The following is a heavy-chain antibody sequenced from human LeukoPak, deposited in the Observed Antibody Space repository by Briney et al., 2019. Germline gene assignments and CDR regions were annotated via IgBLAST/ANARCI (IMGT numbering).Heavy chain of an antibody. J-gene: IGHJ3*02. CDR3: AGGWGGGSEIRIVVVYDAFDI. V-gene: IGHV3-7*04. D-gene: IGHD3-22*01. Sequence: GGPLRLSCAASGFTFSSYWMSWVRQAPGKGLEWVANIKQDGSEKYYVDSVKGRFTISRDNAKNSLYLQMNSLRAEDTAVYYCAGGWGGGSEIRIVVVYDAFDIWGQGTMVTVSS. CDR1: GFTFSSYW. CDR2: IKQDGSEK.